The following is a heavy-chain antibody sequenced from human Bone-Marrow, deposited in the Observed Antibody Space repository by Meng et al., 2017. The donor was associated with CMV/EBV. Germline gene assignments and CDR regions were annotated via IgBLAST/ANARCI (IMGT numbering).Heavy chain of an antibody. J-gene: IGHJ4*02. CDR2: INPNSGGT. CDR1: GYRLTAHY. Sequence: ASVKVFCKAAGYRLTAHYIHWVRKAPGQGLEWMGWINPNSGGTNYAQKFQGRVTMTRDTSISTAYMELSRLRSDDTAVYYCARDLVYMKVVPAAISYFDYWGQGTLVTVSS. D-gene: IGHD2-2*01. CDR3: ARDLVYMKVVPAAISYFDY. V-gene: IGHV1-2*02.